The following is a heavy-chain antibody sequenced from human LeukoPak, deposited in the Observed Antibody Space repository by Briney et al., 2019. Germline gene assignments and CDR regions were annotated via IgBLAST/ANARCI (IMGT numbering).Heavy chain of an antibody. CDR3: ARAYGGNSQNFDY. V-gene: IGHV3-23*01. CDR2: ISGGGTIT. Sequence: GGSLRLSCAASDFSFTTYAMSWVRQAPGKGLEWVSSISGGGTITYYADSVKGRFTISRDNSKNTLYLQMNSLRAEDTAVYYCARAYGGNSQNFDYWGQGTLVTVSS. CDR1: DFSFTTYA. D-gene: IGHD4-23*01. J-gene: IGHJ4*02.